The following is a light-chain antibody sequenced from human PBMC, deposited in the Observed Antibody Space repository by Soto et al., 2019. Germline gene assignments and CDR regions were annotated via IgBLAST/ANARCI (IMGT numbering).Light chain of an antibody. Sequence: EVVLTQSPATLSLFPGERATLSCRASQSVTKYLAWYQQKPGQALRLLIYDVSKRATGIPARFSGSGSETDFTLTISSLEPGDFAVYYCHQRSNWPLTFGGGTKLEIK. J-gene: IGKJ4*01. CDR3: HQRSNWPLT. CDR2: DVS. CDR1: QSVTKY. V-gene: IGKV3-11*01.